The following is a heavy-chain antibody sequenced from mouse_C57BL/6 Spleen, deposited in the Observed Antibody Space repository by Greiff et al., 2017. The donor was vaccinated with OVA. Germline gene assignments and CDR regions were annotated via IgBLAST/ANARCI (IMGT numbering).Heavy chain of an antibody. J-gene: IGHJ2*01. CDR2: IYPGDGDT. CDR3: ASGDYGSSSFDY. Sequence: QVQLQQSGPELVKPGASVKISCKASGYAFSSSWMNWVKQRPGKGLEWIGRIYPGDGDTNYNGKFKGKATLTADKSSSTAYMQLSSLTSEDSAVYFCASGDYGSSSFDYWGQGTTLTVSS. D-gene: IGHD1-1*01. V-gene: IGHV1-82*01. CDR1: GYAFSSSW.